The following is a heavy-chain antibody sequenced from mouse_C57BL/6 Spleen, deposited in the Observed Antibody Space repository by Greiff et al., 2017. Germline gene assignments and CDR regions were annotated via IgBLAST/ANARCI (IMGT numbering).Heavy chain of an antibody. D-gene: IGHD2-14*01. V-gene: IGHV5-12*01. CDR3: ARRGGTEVFDY. Sequence: EVQVVESGGGLVQPGGSLKLSCAASGFTFSDYYMYWVRQTPEKRLEWVAYISNGGGSTYYPDTVKGRFTISRDNAKNTLYLQMSRLKSEDTAMYYCARRGGTEVFDYWGQGTTLTVSS. CDR1: GFTFSDYY. CDR2: ISNGGGST. J-gene: IGHJ2*01.